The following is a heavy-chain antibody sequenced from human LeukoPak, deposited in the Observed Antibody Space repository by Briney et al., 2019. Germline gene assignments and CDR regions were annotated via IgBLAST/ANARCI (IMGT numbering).Heavy chain of an antibody. CDR2: IWYDGSNK. CDR3: ARDPGYIAAAGTDNWFDP. CDR1: GFTFSSYG. J-gene: IGHJ5*02. V-gene: IGHV3-33*08. D-gene: IGHD6-13*01. Sequence: GGSLRLSCAASGFTFSSYGMHWVRQAPGKGLEWVAVIWYDGSNKYYADSVKGRFTISRDNSKNTLYLQMNSLRAEDTAVYYCARDPGYIAAAGTDNWFDPWGQGTLVTVSS.